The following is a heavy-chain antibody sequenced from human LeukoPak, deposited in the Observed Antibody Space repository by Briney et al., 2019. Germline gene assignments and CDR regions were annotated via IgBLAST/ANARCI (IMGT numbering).Heavy chain of an antibody. J-gene: IGHJ5*02. CDR1: GYTFSAYY. D-gene: IGHD3-16*01. Sequence: ASVKVSCKASGYTFSAYYMHWVRQAPGQGLEWMGIINPSGGSTSYAQKFQGRVTMTRDTSTSTVYMELSSLRSEDTAVYYCARDLGNNWFDPWGQGTLVTVSS. V-gene: IGHV1-46*01. CDR2: INPSGGST. CDR3: ARDLGNNWFDP.